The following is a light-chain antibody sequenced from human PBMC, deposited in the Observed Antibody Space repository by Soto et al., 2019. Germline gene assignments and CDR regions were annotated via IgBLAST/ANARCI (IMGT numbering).Light chain of an antibody. V-gene: IGKV3-20*01. CDR3: QQYHNWPPLT. J-gene: IGKJ4*01. CDR2: GAS. Sequence: EIVLTPSPGTLSLSPGERATLSCRASQSVSSSYLAWYQQKPGQAPRLLIYGASSRATGIPARFSGGGSETDFTLTISSLQSEDFAVYYCQQYHNWPPLTFGGGTKVYIK. CDR1: QSVSSSY.